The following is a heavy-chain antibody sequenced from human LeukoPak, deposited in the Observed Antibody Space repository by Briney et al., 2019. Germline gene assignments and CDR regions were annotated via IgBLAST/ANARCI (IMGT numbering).Heavy chain of an antibody. D-gene: IGHD1-26*01. CDR3: AKNGQSGFSFDP. CDR1: GGSFSGYY. J-gene: IGHJ5*02. CDR2: GNHSGGT. V-gene: IGHV4-34*01. Sequence: SETLSFTCAVYGGSFSGYYWSWIRQAPGKGLEWIGEGNHSGGTKYNPSLKSRVTISADSSKNQFSLKLSSVTAADTAVYHCAKNGQSGFSFDPWGQGTLVTVSS.